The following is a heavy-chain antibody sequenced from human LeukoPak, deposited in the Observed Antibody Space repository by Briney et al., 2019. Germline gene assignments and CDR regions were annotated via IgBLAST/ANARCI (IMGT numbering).Heavy chain of an antibody. V-gene: IGHV4-59*02. J-gene: IGHJ4*02. D-gene: IGHD7-27*01. CDR2: IYHTGST. Sequence: PSETLSLTCTVSGGSVSDYYWSWIRQSPGKGLEWIGYIYHTGSTSYSPSLKSRVTISADTSQNQFSLKLSSVTAADTAVYYCASRKLGNDYWGQGTLVTVSS. CDR3: ASRKLGNDY. CDR1: GGSVSDYY.